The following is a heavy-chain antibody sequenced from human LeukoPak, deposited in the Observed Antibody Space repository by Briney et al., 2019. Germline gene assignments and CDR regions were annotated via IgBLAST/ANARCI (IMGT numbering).Heavy chain of an antibody. CDR1: GCTFIMHE. CDR3: ARYFTSEAASAN. D-gene: IGHD3-9*01. J-gene: IGHJ3*02. V-gene: IGHV1-69*13. CDR2: IIPIPRTA. Sequence: SVKVSFKSSGCTFIMHEISWVRQAPGQGLEWMGGIIPIPRTANYAQNFQGRVTITADESTSTVYMELRSLRSDDTAVYYCARYFTSEAASANWGQGTLVTVSS.